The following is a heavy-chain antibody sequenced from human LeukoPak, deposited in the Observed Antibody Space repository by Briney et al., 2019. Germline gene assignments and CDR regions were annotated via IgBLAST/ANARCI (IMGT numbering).Heavy chain of an antibody. CDR2: IWYDGSNK. Sequence: GGSLRLSCAASGFTFSSYGMHWVRQAPGKGLEWVAVIWYDGSNKYYADSVKGRFTISRDNSKNTLYLQMDSLRAEDTAVYYCARGVAVVVPAAIQYYFDYWGQGTLVTVSS. CDR1: GFTFSSYG. J-gene: IGHJ4*02. V-gene: IGHV3-33*08. CDR3: ARGVAVVVPAAIQYYFDY. D-gene: IGHD2-2*01.